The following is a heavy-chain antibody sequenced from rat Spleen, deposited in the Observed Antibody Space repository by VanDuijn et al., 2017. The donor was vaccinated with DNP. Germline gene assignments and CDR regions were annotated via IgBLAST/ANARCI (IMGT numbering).Heavy chain of an antibody. CDR2: INTDGDTT. CDR3: ARVQLGYYAMDA. D-gene: IGHD5-1*01. J-gene: IGHJ4*01. V-gene: IGHV5-58*01. Sequence: EVQLVETGGGSVQPGRSLKLSCVASGFTFRGYWMFWIRQAPGKGLEWVASINTDGDTTYYPDSVKGRFTVSRDNAENTLYLQMDSLRSEETATYYCARVQLGYYAMDAWGRGTSVTVSS. CDR1: GFTFRGYW.